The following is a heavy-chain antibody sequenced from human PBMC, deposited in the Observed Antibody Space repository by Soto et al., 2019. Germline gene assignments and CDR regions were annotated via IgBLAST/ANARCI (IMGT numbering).Heavy chain of an antibody. CDR1: GFTFSTFW. CDR3: ARNPWGVAGTDY. Sequence: GGSLRLSCAASGFTFSTFWMSWVRQAPGKGLEWVANIKPGGSEKYYVDSVKGRFTIPRDDANKSLYLQMNSLRVEDTAMYYCARNPWGVAGTDYWGQGTLVTVSS. CDR2: IKPGGSEK. V-gene: IGHV3-7*01. J-gene: IGHJ4*02. D-gene: IGHD6-19*01.